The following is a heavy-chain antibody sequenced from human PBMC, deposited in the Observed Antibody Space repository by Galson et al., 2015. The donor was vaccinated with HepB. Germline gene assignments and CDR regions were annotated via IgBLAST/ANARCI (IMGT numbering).Heavy chain of an antibody. CDR2: IYYSGST. Sequence: ETLSLTCTVSGGSISSYYWSWIRQPPGKGLEWIGYIYYSGSTNYNPSLKSRVTISVDASKNQFSLKLSSVTAADTAVYYCARHGGIAYYFDYWGQGTLVTVSS. V-gene: IGHV4-59*08. J-gene: IGHJ4*02. CDR1: GGSISSYY. D-gene: IGHD3-16*01. CDR3: ARHGGIAYYFDY.